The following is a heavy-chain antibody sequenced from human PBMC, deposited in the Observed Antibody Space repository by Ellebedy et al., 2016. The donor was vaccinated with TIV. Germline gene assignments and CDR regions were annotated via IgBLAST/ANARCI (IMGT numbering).Heavy chain of an antibody. V-gene: IGHV1-8*02. CDR3: ARGGYCSSTSCYYYGMDV. D-gene: IGHD2-2*01. CDR1: GHTFTAYY. J-gene: IGHJ6*02. CDR2: MNPNSGNT. Sequence: ALVKVSCKASGHTFTAYYMHWVRQAPGQGLEWMGWMNPNSGNTGYAQKFQGRVTMTRNTSISTAYMELSSLRSEDTAVYYCARGGYCSSTSCYYYGMDVWGQGTTVTVSS.